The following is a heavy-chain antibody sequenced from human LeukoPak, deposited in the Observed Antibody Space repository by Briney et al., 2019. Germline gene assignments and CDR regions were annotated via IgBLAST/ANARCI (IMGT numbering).Heavy chain of an antibody. CDR2: ISWNSGSI. V-gene: IGHV3-9*01. Sequence: GRSLRLSCAASGFTFDDYAMHWVRQAPGKGLEWVSGISWNSGSIGYADSVKGRFTISRDNAKNSLYLQMNSLRAEDTAVYYCAKYSSSWSFDYWGQGTLVTVSS. D-gene: IGHD6-13*01. CDR1: GFTFDDYA. CDR3: AKYSSSWSFDY. J-gene: IGHJ4*02.